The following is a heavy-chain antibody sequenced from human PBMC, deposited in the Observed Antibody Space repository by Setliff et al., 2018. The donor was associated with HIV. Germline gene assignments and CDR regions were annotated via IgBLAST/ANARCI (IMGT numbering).Heavy chain of an antibody. CDR2: IISIFDTT. Sequence: VASVKVSCKASGGTFSSYAISWVRQAPGQGLEWMGGIISIFDTTNYAQKFQGRVTITADESTSTAYMDLSSLRSEDTAVYYCARGKVLRGNILYYWGQGTLVTVSS. D-gene: IGHD2-8*01. CDR1: GGTFSSYA. CDR3: ARGKVLRGNILYY. J-gene: IGHJ4*02. V-gene: IGHV1-69*13.